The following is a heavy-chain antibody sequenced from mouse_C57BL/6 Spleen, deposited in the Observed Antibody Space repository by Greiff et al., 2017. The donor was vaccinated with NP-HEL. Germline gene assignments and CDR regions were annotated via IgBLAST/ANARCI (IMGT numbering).Heavy chain of an antibody. CDR2: INPNNGGT. V-gene: IGHV1-18*01. Sequence: EVKLVESGPELVKPGASVKIPCKASGYTFTDYNMDWVKQSHGKSLEWIGDINPNNGGTIYNQKFKGKATLTVDKSSSTAYMELRSLTSEDTAVYYCARETGTLFDYWGQGTTLTVSS. CDR1: GYTFTDYN. CDR3: ARETGTLFDY. J-gene: IGHJ2*01. D-gene: IGHD4-1*01.